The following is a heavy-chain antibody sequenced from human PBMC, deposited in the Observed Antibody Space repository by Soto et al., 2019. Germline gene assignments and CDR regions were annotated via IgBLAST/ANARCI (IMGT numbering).Heavy chain of an antibody. CDR1: GFTFSDHY. J-gene: IGHJ4*02. CDR3: ARHTSGWHYYDY. CDR2: ISGSSRYT. Sequence: VGSLSLSCAASGFTFSDHYMNWIRQAPGKGLEWVSYISGSSRYTNFADSVKGRFTISRDNAKNSLYLQMNSLRAEDTAVYYCARHTSGWHYYDYWGQGTPVTVSS. V-gene: IGHV3-11*06. D-gene: IGHD6-19*01.